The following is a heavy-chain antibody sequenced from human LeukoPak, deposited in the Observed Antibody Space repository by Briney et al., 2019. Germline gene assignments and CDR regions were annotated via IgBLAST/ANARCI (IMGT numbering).Heavy chain of an antibody. V-gene: IGHV3-53*01. D-gene: IGHD5-18*01. Sequence: GGSLRLSCAVSGFTVSSNYMSWVRQAPGKGLEWVPLIYSGGSTYYADSVKGRFTISRDNSKNTLYLQMNSLRAEDTAVYYCARRGYDYGSPFDYWGQGTLVTVSS. CDR2: IYSGGST. CDR3: ARRGYDYGSPFDY. CDR1: GFTVSSNY. J-gene: IGHJ4*02.